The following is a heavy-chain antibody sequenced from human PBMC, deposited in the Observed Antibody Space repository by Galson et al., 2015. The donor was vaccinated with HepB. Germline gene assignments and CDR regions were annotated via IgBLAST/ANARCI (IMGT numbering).Heavy chain of an antibody. CDR1: GFTFSSAW. Sequence: SLRLSCAASGFTFSSAWMSWVRQAPGKGLEWVSSFSGTGSGTHYADSVKGRFTISRDNSKNTLYLQMNSLRAEDTAVYYCAKLLNYWGQGTLVTVSS. J-gene: IGHJ4*02. V-gene: IGHV3-23*01. CDR3: AKLLNY. CDR2: FSGTGSGT.